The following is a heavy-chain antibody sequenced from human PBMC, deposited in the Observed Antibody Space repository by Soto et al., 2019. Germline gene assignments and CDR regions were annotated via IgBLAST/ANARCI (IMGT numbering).Heavy chain of an antibody. CDR3: AKDRVGDWGDYFAR. D-gene: IGHD2-21*02. CDR2: ITGSGART. J-gene: IGHJ4*02. V-gene: IGHV3-23*01. CDR1: GFTFNNYA. Sequence: EVQLLDSGGGLVQPGGSLRISCAATGFTFNNYAMTWVRQAPGKGLEWVSGITGSGARTYYADSVKGRFTISRDNSKNTLYLQLNSLRVEDTAVYYCAKDRVGDWGDYFARWGQGTLVTVSS.